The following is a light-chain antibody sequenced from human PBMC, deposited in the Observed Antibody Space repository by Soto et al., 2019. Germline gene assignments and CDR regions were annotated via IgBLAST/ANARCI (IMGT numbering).Light chain of an antibody. CDR2: SAS. V-gene: IGKV1-12*01. CDR1: QGISSW. J-gene: IGKJ1*01. Sequence: DIQMTQSPSSVSASVGDRVTITCRASQGISSWLVWYQQRPGRAPKALIYSASNLQSGVPSRFSGSGSGTDFTLTISSLQPEDFATYYCQQANSFPPTFGQGTK. CDR3: QQANSFPPT.